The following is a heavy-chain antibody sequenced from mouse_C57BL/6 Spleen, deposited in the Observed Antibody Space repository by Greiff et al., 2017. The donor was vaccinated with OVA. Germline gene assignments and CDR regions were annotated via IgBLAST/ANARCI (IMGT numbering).Heavy chain of an antibody. V-gene: IGHV3-6*01. D-gene: IGHD2-4*01. CDR1: GYSITSGYY. CDR2: ISYDGSN. J-gene: IGHJ3*01. Sequence: ESGPGLVKPSQSLSLTCSVTGYSITSGYYWNWIRQFPGNKLEWMGYISYDGSNNYNPSLKNRISITRDTSKNQFFLKLNSVTTEDTATYYCAREGWYDYDGAWGAYWGQGTLVTVSA. CDR3: AREGWYDYDGAWGAY.